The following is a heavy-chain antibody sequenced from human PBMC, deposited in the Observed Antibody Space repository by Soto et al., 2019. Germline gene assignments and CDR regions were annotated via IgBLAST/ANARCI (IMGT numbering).Heavy chain of an antibody. J-gene: IGHJ4*02. CDR2: MNPNSGNT. CDR3: AKSPRGEMATD. D-gene: IGHD5-12*01. Sequence: QVQLVQSGAEVKKPGASVKVSCKASGYTFTSYDINWVRQATGQGLEWMGWMNPNSGNTDYAQKFQGRVTMTRDTSTSTAYMELRNLGSDDTAVYFCAKSPRGEMATDWGQGTLVTVSS. V-gene: IGHV1-8*01. CDR1: GYTFTSYD.